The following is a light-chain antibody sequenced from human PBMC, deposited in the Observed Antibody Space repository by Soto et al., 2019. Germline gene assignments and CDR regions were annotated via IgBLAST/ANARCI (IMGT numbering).Light chain of an antibody. V-gene: IGKV3-11*01. Sequence: IGLEKNRSTVGLSGRERGTLWWMASQSVSTSLAWYQQTPGQAPRLLIYDASNSATGIPARFSGSGSGTDFTLAFSRLDPEDFAVYYCQLRTNLPPNFRQGTRLEI. J-gene: IGKJ5*01. CDR3: QLRTNLPPN. CDR2: DAS. CDR1: QSVSTS.